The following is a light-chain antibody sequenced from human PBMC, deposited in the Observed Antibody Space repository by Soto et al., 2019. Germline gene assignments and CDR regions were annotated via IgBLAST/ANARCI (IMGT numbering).Light chain of an antibody. CDR1: QSVTRSS. J-gene: IGKJ1*01. CDR2: GAS. CDR3: LHYGTAQWT. Sequence: EVVLTQSPATLSLSPGERATLSCRASQSVTRSSLAWYQQKPGQSPRLLISGASSRATGIPDRFSGGGSGTDFIFNITSLEPEDFAMYYCLHYGTAQWTFGKGTKVDI. V-gene: IGKV3-20*01.